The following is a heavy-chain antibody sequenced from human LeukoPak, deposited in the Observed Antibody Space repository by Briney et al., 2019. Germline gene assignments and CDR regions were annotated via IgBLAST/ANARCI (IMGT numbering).Heavy chain of an antibody. CDR1: GFTFSSYV. J-gene: IGHJ4*02. CDR3: TKEWSIAGTTISPPDY. D-gene: IGHD1-7*01. Sequence: GGSLRLSCAASGFTFSSYVMSWVRQAPGKGLEWVSGVSWLGRTTYYADYVKGRFTISRDNSKNTLYLQMNSMRVEDTAVYFCTKEWSIAGTTISPPDYWGQGTLVTVSS. CDR2: VSWLGRTT. V-gene: IGHV3-23*01.